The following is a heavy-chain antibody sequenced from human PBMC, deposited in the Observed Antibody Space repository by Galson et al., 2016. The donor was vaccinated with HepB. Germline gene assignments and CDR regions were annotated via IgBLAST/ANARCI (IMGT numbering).Heavy chain of an antibody. V-gene: IGHV1-8*01. J-gene: IGHJ2*01. Sequence: SVKVSCKASGYTFTSYDINWVRQATGQGLEWMGWMNPKSGNTAYAEKFQGRVTMTRNTSISTAYIELSSLTSDDTAVYYCARVRDGYNLKHWYFDLWGRGTLVTVSS. CDR2: MNPKSGNT. D-gene: IGHD5-24*01. CDR3: ARVRDGYNLKHWYFDL. CDR1: GYTFTSYD.